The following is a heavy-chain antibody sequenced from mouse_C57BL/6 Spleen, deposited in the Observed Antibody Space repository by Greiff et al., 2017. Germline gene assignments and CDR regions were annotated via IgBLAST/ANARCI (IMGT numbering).Heavy chain of an antibody. CDR1: GYTFTSYG. J-gene: IGHJ3*01. CDR3: APLYYEYDVGFAY. D-gene: IGHD2-4*01. V-gene: IGHV1-81*01. CDR2: IYPRSGNT. Sequence: VQLQQSGAELARPGASVKLSCKASGYTFTSYGISWVKQRTGQGLEWIGEIYPRSGNTYYNEKFKGKATLTADKSSSTAYMELRSLTSEDSAVYFCAPLYYEYDVGFAYWGQGTLVTVSA.